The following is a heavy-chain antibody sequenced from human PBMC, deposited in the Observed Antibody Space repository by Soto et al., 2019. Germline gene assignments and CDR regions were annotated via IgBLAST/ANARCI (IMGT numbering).Heavy chain of an antibody. CDR2: INTKTGGT. CDR3: ATDKVAFDM. Sequence: GASVKVSFKASGYIFTGYYIQWVRQAPGQGLEWMGWINTKTGGTKYAQKFQGRVTMTRDTSINTAYMEVSRLRSDGPAVYYCATDKVAFDMWGQGTMVTVSS. J-gene: IGHJ3*02. D-gene: IGHD3-9*01. CDR1: GYIFTGYY. V-gene: IGHV1-2*02.